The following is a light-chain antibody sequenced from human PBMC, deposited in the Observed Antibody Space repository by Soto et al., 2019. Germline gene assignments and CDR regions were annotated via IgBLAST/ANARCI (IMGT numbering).Light chain of an antibody. J-gene: IGKJ1*01. CDR3: KQTYKPPWT. Sequence: DIQMTQSPSSLSASVGDRVSITCRASQTITKYLNWYQEKPGKPPNLLIYGASTLRGGVPSRFSSSGSGTDFTLTIRSLQPGDFATYYCKQTYKPPWTFGQGTRVEIK. V-gene: IGKV1-39*01. CDR2: GAS. CDR1: QTITKY.